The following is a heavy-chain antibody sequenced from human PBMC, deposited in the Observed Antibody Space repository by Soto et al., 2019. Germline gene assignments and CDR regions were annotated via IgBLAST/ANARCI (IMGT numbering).Heavy chain of an antibody. Sequence: GGSLRLSCAASGFTFSSYGIHWVRQAPGKGLEWVAVISYDGSNKYYADSVKGGFTISRDNSKRTLYLQMNSLRAEDTAVYYCARAVHCGGGSCYSYYYYYGMDVWGQGTTVTVSS. CDR3: ARAVHCGGGSCYSYYYYYGMDV. CDR2: ISYDGSNK. D-gene: IGHD2-15*01. J-gene: IGHJ6*02. V-gene: IGHV3-30-3*01. CDR1: GFTFSSYG.